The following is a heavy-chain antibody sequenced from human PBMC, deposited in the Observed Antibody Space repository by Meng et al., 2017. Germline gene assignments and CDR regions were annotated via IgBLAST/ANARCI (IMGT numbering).Heavy chain of an antibody. J-gene: IGHJ4*02. Sequence: ASVKVSCKASGYTFTSYDINWLRQATGQGLEWMGWMNPNSGNTGYAQKFQGRVTITRNNSISTAYMELSSLRSDDTAVYYCARSEGGDYDYVWGSYRYTYIYYFDYWGQGTLVTVSS. CDR1: GYTFTSYD. D-gene: IGHD3-16*02. CDR2: MNPNSGNT. CDR3: ARSEGGDYDYVWGSYRYTYIYYFDY. V-gene: IGHV1-8*03.